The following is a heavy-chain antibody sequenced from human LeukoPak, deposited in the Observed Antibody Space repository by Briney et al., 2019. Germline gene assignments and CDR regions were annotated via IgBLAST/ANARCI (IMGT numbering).Heavy chain of an antibody. J-gene: IGHJ4*02. CDR1: GFTFSSYE. D-gene: IGHD5-24*01. V-gene: IGHV3-48*03. CDR2: ISSSGSTI. CDR3: ARDKLDGYIDY. Sequence: GGSLRRYCAASGFTFSSYEMNWVRQGPGQGLEWVSYISSSGSTIYYADSVKGRFTISRDNAKNSLYLQMNSLRAEDTAVYYCARDKLDGYIDYWGQGTLVTVSS.